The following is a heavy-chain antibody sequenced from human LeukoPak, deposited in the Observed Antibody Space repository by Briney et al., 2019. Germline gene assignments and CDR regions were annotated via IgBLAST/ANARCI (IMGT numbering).Heavy chain of an antibody. Sequence: SVKVSCKASGGXFSSYAMSWVRQAPGQGLEWMGGIIPIFGTANYAQKFQGRVTITADESTSTAYMELSSLRSEDTAVYYCARDLGSLHYYYGMDVWGQGTTVTVSS. CDR3: ARDLGSLHYYYGMDV. J-gene: IGHJ6*02. D-gene: IGHD3-16*02. CDR2: IIPIFGTA. V-gene: IGHV1-69*01. CDR1: GGXFSSYA.